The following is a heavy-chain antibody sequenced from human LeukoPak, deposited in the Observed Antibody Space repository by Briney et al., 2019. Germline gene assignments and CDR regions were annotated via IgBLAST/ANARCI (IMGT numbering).Heavy chain of an antibody. CDR2: IYTSGST. CDR1: GGSINNYY. V-gene: IGHV4-4*07. J-gene: IGHJ3*02. Sequence: SETLSLTCNVSGGSINNYYWSWIRRPAGKELEWIGRIYTSGSTNYSPSLKSRVTMSVDTSKNQFSLKLSSVTAADTAVYYCARAPRAVRPLLDAFDIWGQGTMVTVSS. D-gene: IGHD6-6*01. CDR3: ARAPRAVRPLLDAFDI.